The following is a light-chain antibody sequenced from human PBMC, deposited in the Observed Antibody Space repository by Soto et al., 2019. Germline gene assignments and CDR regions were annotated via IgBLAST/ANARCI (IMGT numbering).Light chain of an antibody. J-gene: IGKJ4*01. CDR1: QSFNRW. CDR3: QQYNSYPLT. Sequence: DIQMTQSPSTLYASVGDRVTITCRPSQSFNRWLAWYQQKPGKAPNLLIYDASRLQSGVPSRFSGSGTGTEFTLTISSLQPDDFATYYCQQYNSYPLTFGGGTKVEIK. CDR2: DAS. V-gene: IGKV1-5*01.